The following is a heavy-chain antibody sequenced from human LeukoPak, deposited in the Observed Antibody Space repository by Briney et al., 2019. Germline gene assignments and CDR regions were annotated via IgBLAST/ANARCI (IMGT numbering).Heavy chain of an antibody. J-gene: IGHJ4*02. CDR1: GGSISSYY. V-gene: IGHV4-59*08. CDR3: ARHKGYDLLTGFYLFDF. D-gene: IGHD3-9*01. CDR2: IYSSGSS. Sequence: SETLSLTCTVSGGSISSYYWSWIRQPPGKGLEWIAYIYSSGSSHYNPSLQSRVTISVDTSNSLFSLKLSSVTAADTAVYYCARHKGYDLLTGFYLFDFWGQGFLVTVSS.